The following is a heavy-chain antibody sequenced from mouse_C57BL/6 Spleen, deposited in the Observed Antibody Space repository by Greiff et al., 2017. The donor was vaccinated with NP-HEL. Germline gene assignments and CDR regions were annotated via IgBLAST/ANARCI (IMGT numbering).Heavy chain of an antibody. Sequence: DVKLVESGGGLVKPGGSLKLSCAASGFTFSDYGMHWVRQAPEKGLEWVAYISSGSSTIYYADTVKGRFTISRDNAKNTLFLQMTSLRSEDTAMYYCARFPTAQAPYYYAMDYWGQGTSVTVSS. J-gene: IGHJ4*01. CDR2: ISSGSSTI. CDR1: GFTFSDYG. V-gene: IGHV5-17*01. D-gene: IGHD3-2*02. CDR3: ARFPTAQAPYYYAMDY.